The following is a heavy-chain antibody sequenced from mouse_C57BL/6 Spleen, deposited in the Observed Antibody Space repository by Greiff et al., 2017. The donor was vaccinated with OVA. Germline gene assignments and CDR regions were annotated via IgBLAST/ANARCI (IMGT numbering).Heavy chain of an antibody. Sequence: QVQLKESGPELVKPGASVKISCKASGYAFSSSWMNWVKQRPGKGLEWIGRIYPGDGDTNYNGKFKGKATLTADKSSSTAYMQLSSLTSEDSAVYFCAEPTMDDWGQGTSVTVSS. CDR2: IYPGDGDT. J-gene: IGHJ4*01. CDR3: AEPTMDD. V-gene: IGHV1-82*01. CDR1: GYAFSSSW.